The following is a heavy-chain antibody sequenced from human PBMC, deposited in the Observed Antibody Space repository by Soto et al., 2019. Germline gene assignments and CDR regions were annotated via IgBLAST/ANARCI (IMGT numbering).Heavy chain of an antibody. CDR1: GASFSGYY. V-gene: IGHV4-34*01. CDR2: INPSGRT. CDR3: ARDAIVAINWFET. D-gene: IGHD5-12*01. J-gene: IGHJ5*02. Sequence: SETLSPTCAVYGASFSGYYWSWIRQPPGKGLEWNGEINPSGRTNYNTSLKSRVTISVDTSKNQFSLKLSSVTAADTAVYYCARDAIVAINWFETWGEATLVT.